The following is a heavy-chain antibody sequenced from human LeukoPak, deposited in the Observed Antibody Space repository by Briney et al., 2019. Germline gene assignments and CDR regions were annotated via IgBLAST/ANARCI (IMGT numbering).Heavy chain of an antibody. CDR1: GFTFSSYA. CDR3: ARSEAVVPAANYYYYYGMDV. D-gene: IGHD2-2*01. Sequence: GGSLRLSCAASGFTFSSYAMSWVRQTPGKGLEWVSAISGSGGSTYYADSVKGRFTISRDNAKNSLYLQMNSLRAEDTAVYYCARSEAVVPAANYYYYYGMDVWGQGTTVTVSS. J-gene: IGHJ6*02. CDR2: ISGSGGST. V-gene: IGHV3-23*01.